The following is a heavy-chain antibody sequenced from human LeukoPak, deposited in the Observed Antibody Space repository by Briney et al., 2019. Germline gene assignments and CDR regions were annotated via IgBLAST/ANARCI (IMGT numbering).Heavy chain of an antibody. J-gene: IGHJ4*02. V-gene: IGHV3-7*05. D-gene: IGHD6-13*01. CDR3: AKPSRSSSNEY. Sequence: GGSLRLSCAASGFTFSTYWMTWVRQAPGKGLEWVATIKPDGSEEYYVDSVKGRFTISRDNAKNSLYLHMNSLRAEDTAVYYCAKPSRSSSNEYWGQGTLVTVSS. CDR2: IKPDGSEE. CDR1: GFTFSTYW.